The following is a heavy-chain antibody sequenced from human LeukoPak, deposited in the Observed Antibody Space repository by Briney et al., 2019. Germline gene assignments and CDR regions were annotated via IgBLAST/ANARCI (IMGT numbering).Heavy chain of an antibody. CDR3: ARGHYYGSVYYGMDV. CDR1: GGSISSYY. V-gene: IGHV4-59*08. CDR2: IYYSGST. J-gene: IGHJ6*02. Sequence: PSETLSLTCTVSGGSISSYYWSWIRQPPGKGPECIGYIYYSGSTNYNPSFNSRVTISIDTSKNQFSLKLSSVTAADTAVYYCARGHYYGSVYYGMDVWGQGTTVTVSS. D-gene: IGHD3-10*01.